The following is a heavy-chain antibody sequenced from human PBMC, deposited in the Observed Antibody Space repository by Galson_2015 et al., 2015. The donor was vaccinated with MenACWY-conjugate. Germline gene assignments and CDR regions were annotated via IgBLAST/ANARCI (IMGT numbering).Heavy chain of an antibody. CDR1: GLTFSTYW. CDR3: ARLGGNYRPASHCDY. V-gene: IGHV3-74*01. Sequence: SLRLSCAASGLTFSTYWMHWVRHAPGKGLVWVSRINSDGRSTSYADSVKGRFTISRDNAKNTLYLQMNSLRAEDTAIYYCARLGGNYRPASHCDYCGQGTLVPFAS. D-gene: IGHD1-26*01. J-gene: IGHJ4*02. CDR2: INSDGRST.